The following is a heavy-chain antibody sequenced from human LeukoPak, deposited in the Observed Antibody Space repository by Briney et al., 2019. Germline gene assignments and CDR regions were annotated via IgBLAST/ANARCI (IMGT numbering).Heavy chain of an antibody. CDR3: ASPYYYDGSSYYHFFDH. Sequence: GGSLRLSCAASGFTFSNYGMHWVRQAPGKGLEWVTFIRYDGSNKYYADSVKGRFTISRDNSKNTLYLQMNNLRTEDTAVYYCASPYYYDGSSYYHFFDHWGQGTLVTVSS. CDR2: IRYDGSNK. J-gene: IGHJ4*02. V-gene: IGHV3-30*02. D-gene: IGHD3-22*01. CDR1: GFTFSNYG.